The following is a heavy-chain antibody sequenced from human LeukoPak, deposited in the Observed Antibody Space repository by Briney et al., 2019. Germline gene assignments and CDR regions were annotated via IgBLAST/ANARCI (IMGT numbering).Heavy chain of an antibody. V-gene: IGHV4-39*01. CDR3: ARGAWGYSSGWYLRH. D-gene: IGHD6-19*01. J-gene: IGHJ4*02. Sequence: KPSETLSLTCTVSGGSISSSSYYWGWIRQSPGKGLEWIGSIYYSGNTYFNPSLQSRVTISVDTSKNQFSLKLNSVTAADTAVYYCARGAWGYSSGWYLRHWGQGTLVTVSS. CDR1: GGSISSSSYY. CDR2: IYYSGNT.